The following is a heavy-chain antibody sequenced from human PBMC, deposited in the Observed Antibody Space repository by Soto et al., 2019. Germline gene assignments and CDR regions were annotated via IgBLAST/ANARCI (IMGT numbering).Heavy chain of an antibody. CDR1: GFSLITSGVG. CDR2: IYWDDDK. V-gene: IGHV2-5*02. J-gene: IGHJ5*02. CDR3: AHIVTGCLT. Sequence: QITLKESGPTLVKPTQTLTLTCTISGFSLITSGVGVGWIRQPPGKALEWLALIYWDDDKRYSPSLKSRLTITQATSNTQVVLTMTTMHPVATATYYCAHIVTGCLTWGRGALVTASS. D-gene: IGHD3-16*01.